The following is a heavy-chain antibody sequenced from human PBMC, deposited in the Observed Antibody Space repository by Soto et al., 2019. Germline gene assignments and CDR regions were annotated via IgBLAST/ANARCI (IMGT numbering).Heavy chain of an antibody. V-gene: IGHV4-34*01. J-gene: IGHJ4*02. Sequence: SETLSLTCAVYGGSFSGYYWSWIRQPPGKGLEWIGEINHSGSTNYNPSLKSRVTISVDTSKNQSSLKLSSVTAADTAVYYCARGAGFWSGYYTERRTYFDYWGQGTLVTVSS. D-gene: IGHD3-3*01. CDR3: ARGAGFWSGYYTERRTYFDY. CDR2: INHSGST. CDR1: GGSFSGYY.